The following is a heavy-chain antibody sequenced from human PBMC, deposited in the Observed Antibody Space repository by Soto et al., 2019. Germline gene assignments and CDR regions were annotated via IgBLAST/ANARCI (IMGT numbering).Heavy chain of an antibody. D-gene: IGHD3-3*01. Sequence: QVQLVQSGAEVKKPGASVKVSCKASGYTFTSYYMHWVRQAPGQGLEWMGIMNPSGGSTRYAQKFQGRVTMTRDTSTSTVYMELSSLRSEDMAVYYCAVRNSLVNDAFWSGPFDYWGQGTLVTVSS. CDR2: MNPSGGST. CDR1: GYTFTSYY. V-gene: IGHV1-46*01. J-gene: IGHJ4*02. CDR3: AVRNSLVNDAFWSGPFDY.